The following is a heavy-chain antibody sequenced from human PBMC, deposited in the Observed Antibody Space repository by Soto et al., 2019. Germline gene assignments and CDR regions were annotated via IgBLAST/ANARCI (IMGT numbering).Heavy chain of an antibody. J-gene: IGHJ4*02. V-gene: IGHV4-28*01. CDR2: IYYSGTT. CDR1: GYSISSSNW. CDR3: ARREIQGPIDY. Sequence: QVQLQESGPGLVKPSDTLSLTCAVSGYSISSSNWWGWIRQPPGKGLEWIGYIYYSGTTYYNPSLRSRVTMSVDTSKNQFSLKRTSVTAVDTAVYYCARREIQGPIDYWGQGTLVTVSS. D-gene: IGHD1-26*01.